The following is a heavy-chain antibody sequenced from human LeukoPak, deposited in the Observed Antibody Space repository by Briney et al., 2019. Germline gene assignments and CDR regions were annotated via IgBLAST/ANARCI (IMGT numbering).Heavy chain of an antibody. V-gene: IGHV4-59*01. Sequence: PSETLSLTCTGFGGSISSFYWSWIRQPPGKGLEGIGYIYYSGSNNSKPSLRSRVTISVDTSKNPFSLKLSSGTAADTAVYYCARVAGSGNSGWNYFDYWGQGTLVTVSS. CDR1: GGSISSFY. J-gene: IGHJ4*02. D-gene: IGHD6-19*01. CDR2: IYYSGSN. CDR3: ARVAGSGNSGWNYFDY.